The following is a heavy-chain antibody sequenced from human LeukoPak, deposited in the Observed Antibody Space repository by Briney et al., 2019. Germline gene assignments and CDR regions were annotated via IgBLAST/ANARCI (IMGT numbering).Heavy chain of an antibody. CDR1: GFTFSSYS. V-gene: IGHV3-21*01. D-gene: IGHD6-13*01. CDR2: ISSSSSYI. Sequence: GGSLRLSCAASGFTFSSYSMNWVRQAPGKGLEWVSSISSSSSYIYYADSVKGRFTISRDNAKNSLYLQMNSLRAEDTAVYCCARGGVSQDYFDYWGQGTLVTVSS. CDR3: ARGGVSQDYFDY. J-gene: IGHJ4*02.